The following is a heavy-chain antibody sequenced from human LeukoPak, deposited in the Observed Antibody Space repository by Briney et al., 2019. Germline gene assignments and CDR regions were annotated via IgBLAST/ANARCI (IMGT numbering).Heavy chain of an antibody. J-gene: IGHJ4*02. CDR3: ARVRLNGDFDY. V-gene: IGHV4-34*01. CDR1: GGSFSGYY. CDR2: INHSGST. Sequence: PSEPLSLTCAVYGGSFSGYYWSWIRQPPGKGLEWIGEINHSGSTNYNPSLKSRVTISVDTSKNQFSLKLSSVTAADTAVYYCARVRLNGDFDYWGQGTLVTVSS. D-gene: IGHD1-1*01.